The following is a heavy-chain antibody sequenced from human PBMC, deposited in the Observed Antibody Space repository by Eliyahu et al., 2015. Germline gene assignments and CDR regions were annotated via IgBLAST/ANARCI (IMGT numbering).Heavy chain of an antibody. CDR2: VSSRGVK. CDR3: ARDRVEDGMDV. Sequence: GKGLEWVSYVSSRGVKYYADSVKGRFTISWDNAENSFYLQMNSLRDEDTALYYCARDRVEDGMDVWGQGTTVTVSS. V-gene: IGHV3-11*01. J-gene: IGHJ6*02.